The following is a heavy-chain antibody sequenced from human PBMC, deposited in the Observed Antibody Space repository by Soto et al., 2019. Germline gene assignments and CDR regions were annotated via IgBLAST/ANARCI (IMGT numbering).Heavy chain of an antibody. D-gene: IGHD2-2*01. CDR1: GFTFTSSA. V-gene: IGHV1-58*01. CDR3: AADGEVVPAARLFYYGMDV. Sequence: QMQLVQSGPEVKKPGTSVKVSCKASGFTFTSSAVQWVRQARGQRLEWIGWIVVGSGSTNYAQKFQERVTITRDMSTSTAYMELSSLRSEDTAVYYCAADGEVVPAARLFYYGMDVWGQGTTVTVSS. J-gene: IGHJ6*02. CDR2: IVVGSGST.